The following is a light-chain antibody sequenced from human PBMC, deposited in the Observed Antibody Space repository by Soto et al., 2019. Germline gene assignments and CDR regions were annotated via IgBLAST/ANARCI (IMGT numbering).Light chain of an antibody. CDR2: DAT. CDR1: QNVKTN. V-gene: IGKV3-15*01. J-gene: IGKJ3*01. Sequence: ESVMTQSPATMSVSPGQSATLSCRASQNVKTNLAWYQHKPGQAPRLLIFDATARATDIPPTFSGSGSGTDFTLTIDSLQSEDFAIYYCQHYHYWPFTFGPGTKVEIK. CDR3: QHYHYWPFT.